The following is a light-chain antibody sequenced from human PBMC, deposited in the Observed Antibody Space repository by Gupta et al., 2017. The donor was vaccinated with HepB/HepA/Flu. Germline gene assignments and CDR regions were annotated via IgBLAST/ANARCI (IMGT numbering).Light chain of an antibody. CDR1: QGISNY. CDR2: AAS. V-gene: IGKV1-16*01. CDR3: QHYYNYPIS. Sequence: DIQMTQSPSSLSASVEDRVTITCRASQGISNYLAWLQQKPGKAPVSLIYAASILESGVPVRFSGRGAGTDFTLTISSLQPVDFATYYCQHYYNYPISFGQGTRLEIK. J-gene: IGKJ5*01.